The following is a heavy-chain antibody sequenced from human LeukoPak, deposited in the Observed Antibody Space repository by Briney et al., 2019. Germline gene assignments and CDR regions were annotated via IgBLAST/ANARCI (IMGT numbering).Heavy chain of an antibody. CDR3: ARADITMVRGVPYGMDV. CDR2: INPNSGGT. D-gene: IGHD3-10*01. Sequence: ASVKVSCKASGYTLTGYYMHWVRQAPGQGLEWMGWINPNSGGTNYAQKFQGRVTMTRDTSISTAYMELSRLRSDDTAVYYCARADITMVRGVPYGMDVWGQGTTVTVSS. V-gene: IGHV1-2*02. CDR1: GYTLTGYY. J-gene: IGHJ6*02.